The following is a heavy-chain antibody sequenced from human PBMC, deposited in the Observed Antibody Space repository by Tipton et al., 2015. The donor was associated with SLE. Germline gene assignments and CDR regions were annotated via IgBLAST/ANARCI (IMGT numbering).Heavy chain of an antibody. CDR3: ATYVAIAAADIDY. V-gene: IGHV4-39*02. Sequence: TLSLTCTVSGDSISRSIYYWGWVRRPPGKGLEWIGSVYYSGKTSYNPSLMSRVTISFDTSKNHFSLKLSSVTAADTAVYFCATYVAIAAADIDYWGQGMLVTVSS. CDR1: GDSISRSIYY. D-gene: IGHD6-13*01. CDR2: VYYSGKT. J-gene: IGHJ4*02.